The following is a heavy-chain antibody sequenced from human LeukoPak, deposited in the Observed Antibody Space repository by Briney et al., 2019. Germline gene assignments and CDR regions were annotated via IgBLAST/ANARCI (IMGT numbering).Heavy chain of an antibody. V-gene: IGHV4-38-2*02. CDR2: IYHSGST. D-gene: IGHD3-22*01. CDR1: GYSISSGYY. Sequence: SETLSLTCTVSGYSISSGYYWGWIRQPPGKGLEWIGSIYHSGSTYYNPSLKSRVTISVDTSKNQFSLKLSSVTAADTAVYYCARDRRDDSSGYPNPYYYYYYMDVWGKGTTVTVSS. J-gene: IGHJ6*03. CDR3: ARDRRDDSSGYPNPYYYYYYMDV.